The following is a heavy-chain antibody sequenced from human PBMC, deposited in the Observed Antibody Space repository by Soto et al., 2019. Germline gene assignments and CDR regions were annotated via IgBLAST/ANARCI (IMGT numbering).Heavy chain of an antibody. CDR3: AKDPSYYDFWSGYSPTYYFDY. CDR1: GFTFSSYW. D-gene: IGHD3-3*01. Sequence: GGSLRLSCAASGFTFSSYWMSWVRQAPGKGLEWVANIKQDGSKKYYVDSVKGRFTISRDNAKNSLYLQTNSLRAEDTAVYYCAKDPSYYDFWSGYSPTYYFDYWGQGTLVTVSS. CDR2: IKQDGSKK. J-gene: IGHJ4*02. V-gene: IGHV3-7*01.